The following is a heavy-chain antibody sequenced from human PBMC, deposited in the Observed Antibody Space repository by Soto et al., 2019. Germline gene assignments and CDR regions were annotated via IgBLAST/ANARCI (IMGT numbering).Heavy chain of an antibody. J-gene: IGHJ4*02. V-gene: IGHV4-39*02. D-gene: IGHD3-22*01. CDR2: IYYSGST. Sequence: SETLSLTCTVSGGSISRSSYYWGWIRQPPWKGLEWIGSIYYSGSTYYNPSLKSRVTISVDTSKNQFSLKLSSVTAADTAVYYCARDVGNYFDSTPAGQFDFWGQGTLVTVSS. CDR1: GGSISRSSYY. CDR3: ARDVGNYFDSTPAGQFDF.